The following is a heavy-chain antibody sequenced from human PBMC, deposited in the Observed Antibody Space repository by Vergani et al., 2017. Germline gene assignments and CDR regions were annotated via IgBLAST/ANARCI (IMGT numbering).Heavy chain of an antibody. CDR2: VSGSSATP. Sequence: EVQLLESGGGLAQPGGSLTLSCAASGFTFRNYAMSWVRQAPGKGLEWVSSVSGSSATPYYADSVKGRFIISRDNSKNTLHLQMNSLRADDTAVYYCTKGGRGYTGYFFDYWGQGTLATVSS. D-gene: IGHD5-12*01. CDR1: GFTFRNYA. V-gene: IGHV3-23*01. J-gene: IGHJ4*02. CDR3: TKGGRGYTGYFFDY.